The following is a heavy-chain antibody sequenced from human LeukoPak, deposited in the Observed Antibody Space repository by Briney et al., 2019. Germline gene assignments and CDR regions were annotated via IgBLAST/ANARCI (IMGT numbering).Heavy chain of an antibody. J-gene: IGHJ5*02. CDR1: GYIFNTYW. V-gene: IGHV5-51*01. Sequence: GESLKISCKSSGYIFNTYWIGWVRQMPGKGPEWMGIIFPRDSDTRYSPSFQGQVTISADKSISTAYLQSSSLKASDTAMYYCARGSHSSGYFGYFDLWGQGTLVTVSS. D-gene: IGHD6-19*01. CDR3: ARGSHSSGYFGYFDL. CDR2: IFPRDSDT.